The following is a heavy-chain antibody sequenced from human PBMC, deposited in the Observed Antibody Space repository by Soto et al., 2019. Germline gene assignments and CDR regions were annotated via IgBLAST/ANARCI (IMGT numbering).Heavy chain of an antibody. CDR3: ARDLGGVAVTDFDY. Sequence: EVQLVESGGGLVKPGGSLRLSCAASGFTFSSYSMNWVRQAPGKGLEWVSSISSSGSYIYYADSVKGRFTIASDNARNSLFRQMNSLRAEDTAVYYCARDLGGVAVTDFDYWGQGTLVTVSS. V-gene: IGHV3-21*02. D-gene: IGHD2-15*01. CDR1: GFTFSSYS. J-gene: IGHJ4*02. CDR2: ISSSGSYI.